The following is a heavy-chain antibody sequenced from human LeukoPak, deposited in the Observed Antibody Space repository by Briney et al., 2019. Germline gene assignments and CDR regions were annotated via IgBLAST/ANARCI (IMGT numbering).Heavy chain of an antibody. CDR2: INHSGST. V-gene: IGHV4-34*01. CDR3: ARGRVLRFLEWLSDKPPYYFDY. CDR1: GGSFSGYY. Sequence: PSETLSLTCAVYGGSFSGYYWSWIRQPPGKGLEWIGEINHSGSTNYNPSLKSRVTISVDTSKNQFSLKLSSATAADTAVYYCARGRVLRFLEWLSDKPPYYFDYWGQGTLVTVSS. J-gene: IGHJ4*02. D-gene: IGHD3-3*01.